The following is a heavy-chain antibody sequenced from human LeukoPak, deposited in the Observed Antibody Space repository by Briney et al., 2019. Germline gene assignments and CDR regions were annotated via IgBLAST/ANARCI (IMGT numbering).Heavy chain of an antibody. CDR3: ARVPPGYSSGWYHHYYFDY. Sequence: ASVKVSCKASGYTFTSYDINWVRQATGQGLEWMGWINPNSGNTGYAQKFQGRVTITRNTSISTAYMELSSLRSEDTAVYYCARVPPGYSSGWYHHYYFDYWGQGTLVTVSS. J-gene: IGHJ4*02. CDR1: GYTFTSYD. V-gene: IGHV1-8*03. D-gene: IGHD6-19*01. CDR2: INPNSGNT.